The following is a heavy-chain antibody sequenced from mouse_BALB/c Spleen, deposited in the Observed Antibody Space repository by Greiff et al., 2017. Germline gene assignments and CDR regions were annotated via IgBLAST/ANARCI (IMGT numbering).Heavy chain of an antibody. J-gene: IGHJ2*01. V-gene: IGHV14-3*02. CDR3: ATMITPYYFDY. CDR2: IDPANGNT. CDR1: GFNIKDTY. Sequence: EVKLMESGAELVKPGASVKLSCTASGFNIKDTYMHWVKQRPEQGLEWIGRIDPANGNTKYDPKFQGKATITADTSSNTAYLQLSSLTSEDTAVYYCATMITPYYFDYWGQGTTLTVSS. D-gene: IGHD2-4*01.